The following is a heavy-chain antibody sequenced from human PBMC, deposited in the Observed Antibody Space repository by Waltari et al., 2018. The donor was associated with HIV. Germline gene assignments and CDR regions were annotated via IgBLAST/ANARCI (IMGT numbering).Heavy chain of an antibody. CDR2: IYHSGST. Sequence: QVQLQESGPGQVKPSGTLSPTCPDSGGSLSSSDWWSWVRQPPGKGLEWIGEIYHSGSTNYNPSLKSRVTISVDKYKNQFSLKLSSVTAADTAVYYCARDSSAGSARGDTYGHFDYWVQGTLVTVSS. D-gene: IGHD5-18*01. CDR1: GGSLSSSDW. V-gene: IGHV4-4*02. J-gene: IGHJ4*02. CDR3: ARDSSAGSARGDTYGHFDY.